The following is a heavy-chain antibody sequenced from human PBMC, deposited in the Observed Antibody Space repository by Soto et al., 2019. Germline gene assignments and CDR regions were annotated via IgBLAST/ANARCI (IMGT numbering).Heavy chain of an antibody. CDR1: GGSISSYY. V-gene: IGHV4-59*08. CDR3: ARRPGQLDPHFDY. CDR2: IYYSGST. D-gene: IGHD6-13*01. J-gene: IGHJ4*02. Sequence: SETLSLTCTVSGGSISSYYWSWIRQPPGKGLEWIGYIYYSGSTNYNPSLKSRVTISVDTSKNQFSLKLSSVTAADTAVYYCARRPGQLDPHFDYWGQGTLVTVSS.